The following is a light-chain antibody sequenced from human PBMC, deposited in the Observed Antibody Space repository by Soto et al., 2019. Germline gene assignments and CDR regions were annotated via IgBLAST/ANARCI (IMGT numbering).Light chain of an antibody. CDR2: EVS. CDR1: SSDVGAYNS. CDR3: SSYTSTSAWV. Sequence: QSVLTQPASVSGSPGQSITISCTGTSSDVGAYNSVSWYQQHPGKAPQLMIYEVSNRPSGVSSRFSGSKSGNTASLTISGLQAGDETDYYCSSYTSTSAWVFGGGTKVTVL. J-gene: IGLJ3*02. V-gene: IGLV2-14*01.